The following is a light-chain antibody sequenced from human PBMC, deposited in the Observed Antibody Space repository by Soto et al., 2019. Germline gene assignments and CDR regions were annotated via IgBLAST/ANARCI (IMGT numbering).Light chain of an antibody. Sequence: QSALTQPASVSGSPGQSLTISCTGTSSDVGGYNYVSCYQQHPGNAPKLLIYEVTNRPSGVSNRFSGSTSGNTASLTISGLQAEDEADYYCSSYTSSSTVVFGGGTKLTVL. CDR3: SSYTSSSTVV. CDR2: EVT. J-gene: IGLJ2*01. CDR1: SSDVGGYNY. V-gene: IGLV2-14*01.